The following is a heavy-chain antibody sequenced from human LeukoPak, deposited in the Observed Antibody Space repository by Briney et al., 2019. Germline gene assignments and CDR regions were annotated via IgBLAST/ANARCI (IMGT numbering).Heavy chain of an antibody. V-gene: IGHV4-30-2*01. CDR2: IYHSGST. CDR3: ARGGGYYRQPGRYGMDV. CDR1: GGSISSGGYS. Sequence: SETLSLTCAVSGGSISSGGYSWSWIRQPPGKGLEWIGYIYHSGSTYYNPSLKSRVTISVDRSKNQFSLKLSSVTAADTAVYYCARGGGYYRQPGRYGMDVWGQGTTVTVSS. D-gene: IGHD1-26*01. J-gene: IGHJ6*02.